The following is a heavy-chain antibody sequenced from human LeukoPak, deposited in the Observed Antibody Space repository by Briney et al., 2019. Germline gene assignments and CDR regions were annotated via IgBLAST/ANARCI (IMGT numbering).Heavy chain of an antibody. Sequence: PGGSLRLSCAASGFTFSDYYMSWIRQAPGQGLEWVAYISHSSGFTNYADSVKGRFAISRDNAKSSLYLQMDSLRAEDTAIYYCAKLFKAYSSTWIDYWGQGNLVTVSS. CDR1: GFTFSDYY. CDR3: AKLFKAYSSTWIDY. V-gene: IGHV3-11*03. J-gene: IGHJ4*02. D-gene: IGHD6-13*01. CDR2: ISHSSGFT.